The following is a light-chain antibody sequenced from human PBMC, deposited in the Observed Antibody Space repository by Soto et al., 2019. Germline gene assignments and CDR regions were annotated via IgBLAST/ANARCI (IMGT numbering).Light chain of an antibody. V-gene: IGKV3-11*01. CDR3: QHRINWPLT. J-gene: IGKJ5*01. Sequence: EIVLTQSAGSVSLSPGGRSTLSWRPSQTFSTSYLAWYQQKPGQAPRLLIYDASNRASGTPARFSGSGSETDFTLTISSLEPEDIAVYYCQHRINWPLTFGQGTRLEIK. CDR2: DAS. CDR1: QTFSTSY.